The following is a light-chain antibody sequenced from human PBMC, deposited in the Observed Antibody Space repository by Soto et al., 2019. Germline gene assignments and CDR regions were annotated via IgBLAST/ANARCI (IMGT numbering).Light chain of an antibody. CDR1: QSLLYSSTNKNY. CDR3: QQYYSTPT. V-gene: IGKV4-1*01. Sequence: DIVMTQSPDSLAVSRGERAAINCKSSQSLLYSSTNKNYLAWYQQKPGQAPKLLMHWASTRESGVPERFSGSESGTDFTLTISSLEAEDVAVYYCQQYYSTPTFGPGTKVEI. CDR2: WAS. J-gene: IGKJ1*01.